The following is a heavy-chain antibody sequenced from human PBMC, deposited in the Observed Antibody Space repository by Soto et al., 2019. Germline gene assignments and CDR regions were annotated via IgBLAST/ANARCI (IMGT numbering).Heavy chain of an antibody. CDR1: GGTFSSYT. V-gene: IGHV1-69*02. CDR3: ARSSSGPRYYGMDV. Sequence: QVQLVQSGAEVKKPGSSVKVSCKASGGTFSSYTISWVRQAPGQGLEWMVRIIPILGIANYAQKFQGRVTITADKSTSTAYMELSSLRSEDTAVYYCARSSSGPRYYGMDVWGQGTTVTVSS. CDR2: IIPILGIA. J-gene: IGHJ6*02. D-gene: IGHD6-19*01.